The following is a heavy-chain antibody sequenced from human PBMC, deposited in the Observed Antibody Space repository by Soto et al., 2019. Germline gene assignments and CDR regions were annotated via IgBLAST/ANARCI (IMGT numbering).Heavy chain of an antibody. J-gene: IGHJ5*02. CDR3: AKDLTRQLAYWLDP. CDR2: INAHSGGT. CDR1: GFSFTGYY. V-gene: IGHV1-2*02. D-gene: IGHD6-6*01. Sequence: ASVKVSCKASGFSFTGYYIHWLRQAPGQGLEWMGWINAHSGGTEYAQKFQGRVTLTRDTSIATAYLTLTSLTSDDTALYYCAKDLTRQLAYWLDPCGQGPQVTVSS.